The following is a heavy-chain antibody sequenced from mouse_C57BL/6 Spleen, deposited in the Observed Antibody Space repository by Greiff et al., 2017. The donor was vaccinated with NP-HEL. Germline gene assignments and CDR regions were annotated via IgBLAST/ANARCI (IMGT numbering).Heavy chain of an antibody. CDR3: ARCGGRYYYGSSWYYFDY. J-gene: IGHJ2*01. CDR1: GYTFTSYW. CDR2: IDPSDSYT. D-gene: IGHD1-1*01. V-gene: IGHV1-69*01. Sequence: QVQLQQPGAELVMPGASVKLSCKASGYTFTSYWMHWVKQRPGQGLEWIGEIDPSDSYTNYNQQFKGKSTLTVDKSSSTAYMQLSSLTSEDSAVYYCARCGGRYYYGSSWYYFDYWGQGTTLTVSS.